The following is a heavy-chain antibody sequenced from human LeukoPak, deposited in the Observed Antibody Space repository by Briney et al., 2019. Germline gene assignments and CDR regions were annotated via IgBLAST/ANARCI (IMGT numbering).Heavy chain of an antibody. CDR2: ISYDGNNK. Sequence: QAGGSLRLSCVASGFTFNLFSMTWVRQTPGKGLEWVALISYDGNNKYSADSVRGRFTISRDNSKNILYLQMNSLTSDDTAVYYCARVRVEMATIGEFDSWGQGTLVTVSS. V-gene: IGHV3-30*04. J-gene: IGHJ4*02. CDR3: ARVRVEMATIGEFDS. D-gene: IGHD5-24*01. CDR1: GFTFNLFS.